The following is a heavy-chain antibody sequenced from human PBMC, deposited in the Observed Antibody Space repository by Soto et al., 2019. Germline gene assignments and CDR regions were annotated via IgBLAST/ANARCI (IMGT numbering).Heavy chain of an antibody. CDR3: ARLRITAAGSS. V-gene: IGHV5-10-1*01. J-gene: IGHJ4*02. CDR1: GSSFPSCW. CDR2: IDPSDSPT. Sequence: GESLKISCKGYGSSFPSCWMTWVRQKTGKGLEWXGRIDPSDSPTSYRPSFRGHVTISAAKSITTVFLQWSSLRASDTAMYYCARLRITAAGSSWGQGTLVTVSS. D-gene: IGHD6-13*01.